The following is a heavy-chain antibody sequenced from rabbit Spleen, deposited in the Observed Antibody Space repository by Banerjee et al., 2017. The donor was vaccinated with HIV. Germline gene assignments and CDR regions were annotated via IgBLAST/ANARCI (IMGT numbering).Heavy chain of an antibody. CDR1: GVSFSNKAV. Sequence: QEQLVESGGGLVKPGASLTLTCKASGVSFSNKAVMCWVRQAPGKGLEWIACINVVTGKSVYASWAKGRYTFSKTSSTTVTLQMASLTAADTATYFCARDLYGDDDRDGYDLWGQGPLVTVS. V-gene: IGHV1S45*01. D-gene: IGHD2-1*01. CDR2: INVVTGKS. CDR3: ARDLYGDDDRDGYDL. J-gene: IGHJ3*01.